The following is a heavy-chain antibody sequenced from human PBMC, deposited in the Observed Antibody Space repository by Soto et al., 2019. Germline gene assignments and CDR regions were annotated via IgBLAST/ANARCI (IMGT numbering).Heavy chain of an antibody. CDR3: SRGHNWNPNYYYYYYMDV. D-gene: IGHD1-1*01. J-gene: IGHJ6*03. V-gene: IGHV3-11*01. CDR1: GFTFSDYY. CDR2: ISSSGSTI. Sequence: GGSLRLSCAASGFTFSDYYMSWIRQAPGKGLEWVSYISSSGSTIYYADSVKGRFTISRDNAKNSLYLQMNSLRAEDTAVYYCSRGHNWNPNYYYYYYMDVWGKGTTVTVSS.